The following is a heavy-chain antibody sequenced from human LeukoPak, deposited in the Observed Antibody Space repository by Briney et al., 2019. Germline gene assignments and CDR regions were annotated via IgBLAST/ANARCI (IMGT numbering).Heavy chain of an antibody. Sequence: SETPSLTCTVSGGSISSGSYYWGWIRQPPGKGLEWIGSIYYSGSTYYNPSLKSRVTISVDTSKNQFSLKLSSVTAADTAVYYCARAQKARWLHLPDWFDPWGQGTLVTVSS. CDR2: IYYSGST. J-gene: IGHJ5*02. CDR3: ARAQKARWLHLPDWFDP. V-gene: IGHV4-39*07. CDR1: GGSISSGSYY. D-gene: IGHD5-24*01.